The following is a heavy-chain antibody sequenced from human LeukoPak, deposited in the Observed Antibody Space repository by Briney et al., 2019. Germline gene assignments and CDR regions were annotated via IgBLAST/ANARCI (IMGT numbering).Heavy chain of an antibody. V-gene: IGHV3-23*01. CDR2: ITYSGATT. CDR1: GFTFGSFD. J-gene: IGHJ4*02. Sequence: PGGSLRLSCAASGFTFGSFDMSWVRQAPGKGLEWVSAITYSGATTNYADSVKGRFTISRDNSKNTLFLQMNSLRAEDTAVYYCAKAVAVALDYWGQGTLVTVSS. D-gene: IGHD6-19*01. CDR3: AKAVAVALDY.